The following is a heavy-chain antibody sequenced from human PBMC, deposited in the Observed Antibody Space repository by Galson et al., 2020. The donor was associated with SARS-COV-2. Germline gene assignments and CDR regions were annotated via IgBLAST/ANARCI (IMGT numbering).Heavy chain of an antibody. D-gene: IGHD3-10*01. CDR2: FDPEEGET. J-gene: IGHJ5*02. Sequence: ASVKVSCKASGYTLTELSMHWVRQAPGKGPEWMGGFDPEEGETIYAQKFQGRVTMTEDTSTDTAYMELSSLRSEDTAVYYCATGTAFAFTNWFDPWGQGTLVTVSS. CDR1: GYTLTELS. CDR3: ATGTAFAFTNWFDP. V-gene: IGHV1-24*01.